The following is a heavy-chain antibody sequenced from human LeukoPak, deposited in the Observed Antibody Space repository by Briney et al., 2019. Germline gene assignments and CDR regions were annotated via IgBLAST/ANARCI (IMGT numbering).Heavy chain of an antibody. D-gene: IGHD6-13*01. CDR1: GGSISSSSYY. CDR3: ARHLAAAGLFDY. V-gene: IGHV4-39*01. Sequence: SETLSLTCTVSGGSISSSSYYWGWIRQPPGKGLEWIGSTYYSGSTYYNPSLKSRVTISVDTSKNQFSLKLSSVTAADTAVYYCARHLAAAGLFDYWGQGTLVTVSS. J-gene: IGHJ4*02. CDR2: TYYSGST.